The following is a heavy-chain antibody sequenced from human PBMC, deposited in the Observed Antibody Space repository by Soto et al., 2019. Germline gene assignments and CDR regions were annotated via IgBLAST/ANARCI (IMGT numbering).Heavy chain of an antibody. CDR3: AKDRSSSLYGMDV. CDR2: IWYDGSNK. V-gene: IGHV3-33*06. CDR1: GFTFSIYG. J-gene: IGHJ6*02. Sequence: QVQLVESGGGVVQPGRSLRLSCAASGFTFSIYGMHWVRQAPGKGLEWVAVIWYDGSNKYYADSVKGRFTISRDNSKNTLYLQVNSLRAEDTAVYYCAKDRSSSLYGMDVWGQGTTVTVSS. D-gene: IGHD6-13*01.